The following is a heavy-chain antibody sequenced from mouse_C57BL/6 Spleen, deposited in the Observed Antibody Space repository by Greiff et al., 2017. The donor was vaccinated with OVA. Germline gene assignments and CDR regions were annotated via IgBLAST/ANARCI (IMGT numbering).Heavy chain of an antibody. CDR3: ARRDYYGSSYD. CDR2: INPSTGGT. J-gene: IGHJ2*01. V-gene: IGHV1-42*01. CDR1: GYSFTGYY. D-gene: IGHD1-1*01. Sequence: VQLQQSGPELVKPGASVKISCKASGYSFTGYYMNWVKQSPEKSLEWIGEINPSTGGTTYNQKFKAKATLTVDKSSSTAYMQLKSLTSEDSAVDYCARRDYYGSSYDWGQGTTLTVAS.